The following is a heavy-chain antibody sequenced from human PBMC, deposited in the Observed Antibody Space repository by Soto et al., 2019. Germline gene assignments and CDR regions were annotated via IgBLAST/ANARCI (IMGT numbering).Heavy chain of an antibody. CDR2: ISTSVGST. CDR3: AKGGQSYDY. Sequence: EVQLLESGGGSVQPGGSLRLSCAASGFTFSTYAMSWVRQAPGTGLEWVSAISTSVGSTYYTDSVKGRFTISRDNSKNTLYLQMNSLRAEDTAVYYCAKGGQSYDYWGQGTLVTVSS. D-gene: IGHD3-10*01. CDR1: GFTFSTYA. J-gene: IGHJ4*02. V-gene: IGHV3-23*01.